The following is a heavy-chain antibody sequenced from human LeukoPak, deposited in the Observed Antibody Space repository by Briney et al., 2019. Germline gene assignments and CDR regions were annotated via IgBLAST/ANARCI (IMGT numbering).Heavy chain of an antibody. CDR1: GGSISSGSFY. V-gene: IGHV4-61*09. CDR2: IYASGST. CDR3: ARGPYSYDSSGAFDI. D-gene: IGHD3-22*01. J-gene: IGHJ3*02. Sequence: SETLSLTCTVAGGSISSGSFYWSWIRQPAGKGLEWIGHIYASGSTNYNPSLKSRVTMSIDTSKNQFSLKLTSVTAADTAVYFCARGPYSYDSSGAFDIWGQGTMVTVSS.